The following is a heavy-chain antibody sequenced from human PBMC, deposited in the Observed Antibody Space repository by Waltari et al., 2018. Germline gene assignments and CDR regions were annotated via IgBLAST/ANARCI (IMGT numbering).Heavy chain of an antibody. Sequence: QVQLQESGPGLGKASETLYLTCTVSGGSISSYYWSWIRQPPGKGLEWIGYIYYSGSTNYNPSLKSRVTISVDTSKNQFSLKLSSVTAADTAVYYCARDHYSSWDYWGQGTLVTVSS. J-gene: IGHJ4*02. D-gene: IGHD6-19*01. CDR2: IYYSGST. CDR1: GGSISSYY. V-gene: IGHV4-59*01. CDR3: ARDHYSSWDY.